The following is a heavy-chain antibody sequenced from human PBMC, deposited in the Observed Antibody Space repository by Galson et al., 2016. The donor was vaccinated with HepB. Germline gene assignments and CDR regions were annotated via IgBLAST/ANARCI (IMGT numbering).Heavy chain of an antibody. V-gene: IGHV4-59*01. CDR2: IYYSGST. Sequence: SETLSLTCTVSGGSITSYYWSWIRQPPGKGLEWIGYIYYSGSTNYNASLKSRVTISVDTSKNQFSLKLHSVTDADTAVYYCARGGGIRGGVAGSYWGQGTLVTVSS. J-gene: IGHJ4*02. CDR3: ARGGGIRGGVAGSY. D-gene: IGHD6-19*01. CDR1: GGSITSYY.